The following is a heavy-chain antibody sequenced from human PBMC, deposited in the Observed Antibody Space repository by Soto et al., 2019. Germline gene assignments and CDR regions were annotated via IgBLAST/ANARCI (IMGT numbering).Heavy chain of an antibody. J-gene: IGHJ3*02. Sequence: PSETLSLTCTVSGGSISSYYWSWIRQPPGKGLEWIGYIYYSGSTNYNPSLKSRVTISVDTSKNQFSLKLSSVTAADTAVYYCGSLGAQQQRAVPDIGGKGTMVPVS. CDR1: GGSISSYY. CDR3: GSLGAQQQRAVPDI. D-gene: IGHD6-13*01. V-gene: IGHV4-59*08. CDR2: IYYSGST.